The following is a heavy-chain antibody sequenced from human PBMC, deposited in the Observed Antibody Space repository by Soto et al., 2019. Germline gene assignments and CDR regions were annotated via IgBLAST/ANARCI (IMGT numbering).Heavy chain of an antibody. V-gene: IGHV3-30*18. CDR2: ISYDGTNK. J-gene: IGHJ6*01. CDR1: GFTFSSYG. D-gene: IGHD3-22*01. Sequence: PGGSLRLSCAASGFTFSSYGMHWVRQAPGKGLEWVALISYDGTNKYYADSVKGRFTISRDNSKNTLYLQMNSLRAEDTAVYYCAKADSYYYDSSGYYY. CDR3: AKADSYYYDSSGYYY.